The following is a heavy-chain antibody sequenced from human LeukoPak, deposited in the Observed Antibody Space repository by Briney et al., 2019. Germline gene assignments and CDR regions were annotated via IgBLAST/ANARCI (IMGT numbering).Heavy chain of an antibody. V-gene: IGHV4-38-2*02. J-gene: IGHJ5*02. CDR3: ARDSLDTMIVLSWFDP. CDR2: IYHSGIT. Sequence: PSETLSLTCTVSGYSISSGYYWGWLRQPPGKGLEWIGSIYHSGITYYNPSLKSRVTILVDTSKNQFSLKLSSVTAADTAVYYCARDSLDTMIVLSWFDPWGQGTLVTVSS. CDR1: GYSISSGYY. D-gene: IGHD3-22*01.